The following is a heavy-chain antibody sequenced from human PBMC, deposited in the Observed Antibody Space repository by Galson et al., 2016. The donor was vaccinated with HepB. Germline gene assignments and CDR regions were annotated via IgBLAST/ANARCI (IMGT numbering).Heavy chain of an antibody. D-gene: IGHD1-26*01. CDR1: GFSFNNYA. CDR3: ARDPSSHAGYGGSPFDF. CDR2: ISYDGHHE. J-gene: IGHJ4*02. Sequence: SLRLSCAASGFSFNNYAMHWARQAPGKGLEWVAVISYDGHHEYYADSVKGRFSISRDKSKKTLFLQMNSLRPEDTAVFYCARDPSSHAGYGGSPFDFWGQGTLVTVSS. V-gene: IGHV3-30*04.